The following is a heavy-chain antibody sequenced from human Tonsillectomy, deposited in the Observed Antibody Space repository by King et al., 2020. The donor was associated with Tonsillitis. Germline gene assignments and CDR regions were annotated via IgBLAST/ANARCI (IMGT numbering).Heavy chain of an antibody. Sequence: VQLQQWGAGLLKPSETLSLTCAVYGGSFSDYYWSWIRQPPGKGLEWIGEIHHSGGTNYNPSLKNRVTISVDMSKNQFSLRLSSLTAPDTAVYYCARGKYDFWSGYPDYLDYWGQGTLVTVSS. D-gene: IGHD3-3*01. CDR3: ARGKYDFWSGYPDYLDY. J-gene: IGHJ4*02. CDR2: IHHSGGT. CDR1: GGSFSDYY. V-gene: IGHV4-34*01.